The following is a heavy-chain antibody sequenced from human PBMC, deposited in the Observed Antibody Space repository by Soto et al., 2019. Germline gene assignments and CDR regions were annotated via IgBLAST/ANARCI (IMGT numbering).Heavy chain of an antibody. CDR1: GGSISSSKW. CDR3: ARVSGSYYYGMDV. J-gene: IGHJ6*02. V-gene: IGHV4-4*02. CDR2: IYHSGST. D-gene: IGHD1-26*01. Sequence: SETLSLTCAVSGGSISSSKWWSWVRQPPGKGLEWIGEIYHSGSTNYNPSLKSRVTISVDKSKNHFSLKLSSVTAADTAVYYCARVSGSYYYGMDVSGQGTTVTVSS.